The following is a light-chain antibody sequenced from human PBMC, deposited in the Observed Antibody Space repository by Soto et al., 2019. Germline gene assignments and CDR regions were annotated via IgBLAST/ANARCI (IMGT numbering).Light chain of an antibody. J-gene: IGKJ4*01. CDR3: QQYDDWLRLT. CDR1: QSVSSN. V-gene: IGKV3D-15*01. Sequence: EIVMTQSPTILSVSPGERATLSCRASQSVSSNLAWYQQKPGQAPRLLIYGVYTRAPGIPARFSGSGSGTEFNLTISSLQSEDFAVYFCQQYDDWLRLTFGGGTKVDIK. CDR2: GVY.